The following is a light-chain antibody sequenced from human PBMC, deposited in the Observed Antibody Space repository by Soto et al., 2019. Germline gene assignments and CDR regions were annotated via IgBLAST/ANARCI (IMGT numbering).Light chain of an antibody. J-gene: IGKJ5*01. CDR2: GAS. CDR1: QSVSSY. Sequence: EIVMTQSPATLSVSPGERATLSCRASQSVSSYLAWYQQKPGQAPRLLIYGASARATGIPARFSGSGSGTEFTLIISSLQSEDFAIYYCQQDNNWPLITFGQGTRLE. CDR3: QQDNNWPLIT. V-gene: IGKV3-15*01.